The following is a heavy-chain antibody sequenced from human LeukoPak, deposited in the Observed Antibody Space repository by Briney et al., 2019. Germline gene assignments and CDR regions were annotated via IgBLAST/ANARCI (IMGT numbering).Heavy chain of an antibody. CDR1: GYTFTSYD. D-gene: IGHD2-2*03. Sequence: ASVKVSCKASGYTFTSYDINWVRQATGQGLEWMGWMNPNSGNTGYAQKLQGRVTMTTDTSTSTAYMELRSLRSDDTAVYYCARDGWTYGMDVWGKGTTVTVSS. V-gene: IGHV1-8*01. J-gene: IGHJ6*04. CDR2: MNPNSGNT. CDR3: ARDGWTYGMDV.